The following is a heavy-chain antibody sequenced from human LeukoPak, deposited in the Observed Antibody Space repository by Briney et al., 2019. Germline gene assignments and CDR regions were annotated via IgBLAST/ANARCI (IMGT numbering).Heavy chain of an antibody. V-gene: IGHV4-39*01. CDR2: IYYSGST. CDR1: GDSISSSSYY. CDR3: ASISTIAAAGNAFDY. D-gene: IGHD6-13*01. Sequence: SETLSLTCTVSGDSISSSSYYWGWIRQPPGKGLEWIGSIYYSGSTYYNPSLKSRVTISVDTSKNQFSLKLSSVTAPDTAVYYCASISTIAAAGNAFDYWGQGTLVTVSS. J-gene: IGHJ4*02.